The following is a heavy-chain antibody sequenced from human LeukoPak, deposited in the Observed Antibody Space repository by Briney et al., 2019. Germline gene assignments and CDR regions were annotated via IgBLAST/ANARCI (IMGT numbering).Heavy chain of an antibody. CDR1: GFTFSSYE. Sequence: SGGSLRLSCAASGFTFSSYEMNWVRQAPGKGLEWISAISGSSSNVYYAASVRGRFTISRDNAENSLYLQLSTMRAEDTAVYYCARGFRDTAMFLDYWGQGTLVTVSS. CDR2: ISGSSSNV. D-gene: IGHD5-18*01. V-gene: IGHV3-48*03. J-gene: IGHJ4*02. CDR3: ARGFRDTAMFLDY.